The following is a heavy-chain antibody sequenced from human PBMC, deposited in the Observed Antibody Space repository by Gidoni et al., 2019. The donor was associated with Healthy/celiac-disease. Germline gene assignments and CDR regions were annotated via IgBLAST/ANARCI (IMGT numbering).Heavy chain of an antibody. Sequence: QVQLVQSGAEVKKPGSSVTVSCTASGGTFSSYAISWVRQAPGQGLEWMGRIIPILGIANYAQKFQGRVTITADKSTSTAYMELSSLRSEDTAVYDCARDDLWMAFDYWGQGTLVTVSS. CDR3: ARDDLWMAFDY. D-gene: IGHD3-10*01. V-gene: IGHV1-69*04. CDR1: GGTFSSYA. CDR2: IIPILGIA. J-gene: IGHJ4*02.